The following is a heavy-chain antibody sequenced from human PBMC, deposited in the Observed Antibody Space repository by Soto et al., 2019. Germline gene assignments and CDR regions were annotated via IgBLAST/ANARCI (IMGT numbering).Heavy chain of an antibody. D-gene: IGHD2-2*01. CDR1: GFTFSSYA. V-gene: IGHV3-23*01. CDR2: ISGSGGST. CDR3: AKVYCSSTSCIHYYYYYGMDV. Sequence: EVQLLESGGGLVQPGGSLRLSCAASGFTFSSYAMSWVRQAPGKGLEWVSAISGSGGSTYYADSVKGRFTISRDNSKNTLYLQMNSLRAEDTAVYYCAKVYCSSTSCIHYYYYYGMDVWGQGTTVTVSS. J-gene: IGHJ6*02.